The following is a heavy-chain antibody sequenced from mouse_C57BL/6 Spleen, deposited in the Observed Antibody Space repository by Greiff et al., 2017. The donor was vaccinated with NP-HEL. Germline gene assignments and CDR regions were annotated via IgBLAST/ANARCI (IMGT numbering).Heavy chain of an antibody. CDR3: AREDYYGSSSDWYFDV. J-gene: IGHJ1*03. V-gene: IGHV1-55*01. CDR1: GYTFTSYW. CDR2: IYPGSGST. Sequence: VQLQQPGAELVKPGASVKMSCKASGYTFTSYWITWVKQRPGQGLEWIGDIYPGSGSTNYNGKFKGKATLTADKSSSTAYMQLSSLTSEDSAVYFCAREDYYGSSSDWYFDVWGTGTTVTVSS. D-gene: IGHD1-1*01.